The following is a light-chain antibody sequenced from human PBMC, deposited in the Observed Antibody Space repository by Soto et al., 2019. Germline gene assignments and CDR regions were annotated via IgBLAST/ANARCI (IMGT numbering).Light chain of an antibody. CDR3: QQSYSTPPWT. CDR2: AAS. J-gene: IGKJ1*01. V-gene: IGKV1-39*01. Sequence: IHVTHSPYTLSGPVLDGISIAWGSSESINNWVAWYQQRPGKAPKLLIYAASNLQSGVPSRFSGSGSGTDFTLTISSLQPEDFATYFCQQSYSTPPWTFGQGTKVDIK. CDR1: ESINNW.